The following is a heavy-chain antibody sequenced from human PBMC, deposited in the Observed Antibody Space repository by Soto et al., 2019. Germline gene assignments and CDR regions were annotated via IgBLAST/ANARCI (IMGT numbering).Heavy chain of an antibody. CDR2: IDYSGTT. J-gene: IGHJ5*02. CDR1: GGSISSSRYY. CDR3: ARHRGHMVRGNITTTSDP. D-gene: IGHD3-10*01. V-gene: IGHV4-39*01. Sequence: SDTLSLTFTVSGGSISSSRYYWGGIRQPPGKGLAWIGSIDYSGTTYYNPSLKTQVTKSADTAKTPFSLKLSSVPAADTAVYYWARHRGHMVRGNITTTSDPWGQGTLATVPS.